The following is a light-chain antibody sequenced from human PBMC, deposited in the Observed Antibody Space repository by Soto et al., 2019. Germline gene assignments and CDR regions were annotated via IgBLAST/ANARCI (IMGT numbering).Light chain of an antibody. J-gene: IGLJ1*01. CDR3: CSYVGSYTHV. CDR2: DVT. V-gene: IGLV2-11*01. Sequence: QSALTQPRSVSGSPGQSVTISCTGTSSDVGGYNYVSWYQHHPGKAPKLMIYDVTKRPSGVPDRFSGSKSGNTASLTISGLRAEDEADYYCCSYVGSYTHVFGTGTKLTVL. CDR1: SSDVGGYNY.